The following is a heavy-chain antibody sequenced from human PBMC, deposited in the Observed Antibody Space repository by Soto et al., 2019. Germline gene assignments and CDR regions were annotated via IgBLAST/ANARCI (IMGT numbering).Heavy chain of an antibody. J-gene: IGHJ5*02. CDR1: GYTFTSYG. CDR2: ISAYNDNT. D-gene: IGHD2-2*01. Sequence: ASVKVSCKASGYTFTSYGISWVRQAPGQGLEWIEWISAYNDNTNYAQKLQGRVTMTTDTSTSTAYMELRSLRSDDTAVYYCARDRDIVLVPAATRSWFDPWGQGTLVTVSS. CDR3: ARDRDIVLVPAATRSWFDP. V-gene: IGHV1-18*01.